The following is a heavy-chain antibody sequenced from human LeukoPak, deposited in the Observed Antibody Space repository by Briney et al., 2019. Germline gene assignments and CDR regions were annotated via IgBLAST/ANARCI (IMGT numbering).Heavy chain of an antibody. D-gene: IGHD3-22*01. CDR1: AFTFIVYA. Sequence: PGGSLRLAWSASAFTFIVYAIHWGPQTPGKGVEYVSAISSNGDSNSYANSLKRRFTISTDNSKNTLYIQMGSLSAEDMAVYYCAREASIVVRCSDYWGQGPLVTVSS. V-gene: IGHV3-64*01. CDR3: AREASIVVRCSDY. J-gene: IGHJ4*02. CDR2: ISSNGDSN.